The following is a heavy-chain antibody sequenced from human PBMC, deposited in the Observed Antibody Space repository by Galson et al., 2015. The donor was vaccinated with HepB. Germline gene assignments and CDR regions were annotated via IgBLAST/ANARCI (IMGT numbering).Heavy chain of an antibody. V-gene: IGHV3-30*03. D-gene: IGHD6-13*01. CDR3: AGERGASSSSESSSWYV. CDR1: GFTFSSYG. Sequence: SLRLSCAASGFTFSSYGMHWVRQAPGKGLEGVAVISYDGSNKYYADSVKGRFTISRDNSKNTLYLQMNSLRAEDTAVYYCAGERGASSSSESSSWYVWGQGTLVTVSS. J-gene: IGHJ4*02. CDR2: ISYDGSNK.